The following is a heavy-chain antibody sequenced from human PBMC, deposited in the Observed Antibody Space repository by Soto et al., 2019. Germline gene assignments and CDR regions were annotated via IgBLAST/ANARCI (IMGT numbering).Heavy chain of an antibody. CDR1: GFTFSSYW. J-gene: IGHJ3*02. CDR3: AREIRLYYDFWSGYYGYDAFDI. D-gene: IGHD3-3*01. V-gene: IGHV3-7*05. CDR2: IKQDGSEK. Sequence: PGGSLRLSCAASGFTFSSYWMSWVRQAPGKGLEWVANIKQDGSEKYYVDSVKGRFTISRDNAKNSLYLQMNSLRAEDTAVYYCAREIRLYYDFWSGYYGYDAFDIWGQGTMVTVSS.